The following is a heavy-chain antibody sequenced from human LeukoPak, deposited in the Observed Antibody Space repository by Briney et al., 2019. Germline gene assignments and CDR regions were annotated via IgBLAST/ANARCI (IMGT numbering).Heavy chain of an antibody. Sequence: ASVKVSCKASGYTFTGYYMHWVRQAPGQGLEWMGWINPNSGGTNYAQKLQGRVTMTRDTSISTAYMELSRLRSDDTAVYYCARDPVSSSGRWEFDYWGQGTLVTVSS. V-gene: IGHV1-2*02. D-gene: IGHD6-19*01. CDR3: ARDPVSSSGRWEFDY. CDR1: GYTFTGYY. CDR2: INPNSGGT. J-gene: IGHJ4*02.